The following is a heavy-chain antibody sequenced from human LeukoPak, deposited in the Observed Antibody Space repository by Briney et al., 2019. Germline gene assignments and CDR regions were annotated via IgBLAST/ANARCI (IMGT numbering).Heavy chain of an antibody. D-gene: IGHD3-10*01. V-gene: IGHV4-34*01. CDR1: GGALSGFY. CDR2: IKHSGST. Sequence: SETLSPTCPVYGGALSGFYWGWVRQPPGEGLEWFGEIKHSGSTNYNPSLKSRVTISVDTSKNQFSLKLSSVTAADTAVYYCARRQPSYYYGSGSYYGGGFWFDPWGQGTLVTVSS. CDR3: ARRQPSYYYGSGSYYGGGFWFDP. J-gene: IGHJ5*02.